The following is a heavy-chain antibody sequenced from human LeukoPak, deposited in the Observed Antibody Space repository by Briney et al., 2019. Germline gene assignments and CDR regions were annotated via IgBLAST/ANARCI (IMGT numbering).Heavy chain of an antibody. CDR3: AKDGLSSWNPNWFDP. CDR2: ISGSGGST. Sequence: PGGSLRLSCAASGFTFSSYAMSWVRQAPGKGLEWVSAISGSGGSTYYADSVKGRFTISRDNSKNTLYLQMNSLRAEDTAVYYCAKDGLSSWNPNWFDPWGQGTLVTVSS. D-gene: IGHD6-13*01. J-gene: IGHJ5*02. V-gene: IGHV3-23*01. CDR1: GFTFSSYA.